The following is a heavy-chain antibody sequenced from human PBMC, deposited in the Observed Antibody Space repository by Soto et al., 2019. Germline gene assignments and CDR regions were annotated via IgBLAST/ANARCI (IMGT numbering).Heavy chain of an antibody. CDR3: AKGDNLGPKTGYAFDP. V-gene: IGHV6-1*01. D-gene: IGHD5-12*01. Sequence: SQTLSLTCAISGGSVSSNTASWNWIRQSPSSGLEWLGRTYFRSKWYNDYAVSVKSRIIINPDTSNNQFSLQLNSVTPEDTAVYFCAKGDNLGPKTGYAFDPWGQGIMVTVSS. J-gene: IGHJ5*02. CDR1: GGSVSSNTAS. CDR2: TYFRSKWYN.